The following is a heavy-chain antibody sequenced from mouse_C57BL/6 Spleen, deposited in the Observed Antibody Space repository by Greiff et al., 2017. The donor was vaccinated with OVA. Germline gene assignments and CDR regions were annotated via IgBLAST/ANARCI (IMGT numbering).Heavy chain of an antibody. D-gene: IGHD2-4*01. CDR1: GYTFTSYW. J-gene: IGHJ1*03. CDR3: AYILYDYDEGV. Sequence: QVQLKQPGAELVKPGASVKLSCKASGYTFTSYWMQWVKQRPGQGLEWIGEIDPSDSYTNYNQKFKGKATLTVDTSSSTAYMQLSSLTSEDSAVYYCAYILYDYDEGVWGTGTTVTVSS. CDR2: IDPSDSYT. V-gene: IGHV1-50*01.